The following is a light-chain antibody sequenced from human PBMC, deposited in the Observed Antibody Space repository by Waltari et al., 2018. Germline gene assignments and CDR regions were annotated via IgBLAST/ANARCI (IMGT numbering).Light chain of an antibody. Sequence: QSALTQPPSASGSPGPSVTIPCTGTSSDVGGYNYVSWYQQHPGKAPKLMIYEVSKRPSGVPDRFSGSKSGNMASLTVSGLQAEDEADYYCSSYAGSNTPYVFGTGTKVTVL. CDR2: EVS. J-gene: IGLJ1*01. CDR3: SSYAGSNTPYV. CDR1: SSDVGGYNY. V-gene: IGLV2-8*01.